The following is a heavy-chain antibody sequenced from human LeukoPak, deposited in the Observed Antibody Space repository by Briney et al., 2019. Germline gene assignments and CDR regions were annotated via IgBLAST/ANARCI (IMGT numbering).Heavy chain of an antibody. CDR3: ARVSYGDYVVYFDY. V-gene: IGHV3-48*03. CDR2: ISSSGSTI. D-gene: IGHD4-17*01. CDR1: GFTFSSYE. J-gene: IGHJ4*02. Sequence: GGSLRLSCAASGFTFSSYEMNWVRQAPGKGLEWGSYISSSGSTIYYADSVKGRFTVSRDNAKNSLYLQMNSLRAEDTAVYYCARVSYGDYVVYFDYWGQRTLVTVSS.